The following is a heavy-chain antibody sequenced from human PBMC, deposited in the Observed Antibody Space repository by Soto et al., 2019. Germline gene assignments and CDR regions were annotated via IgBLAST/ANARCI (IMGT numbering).Heavy chain of an antibody. D-gene: IGHD6-13*01. V-gene: IGHV4-59*01. J-gene: IGHJ4*02. CDR2: VYNSGST. CDR1: GGSISSNY. CDR3: ARYRREAVAGYTLDN. Sequence: SETLSLTCTVSGGSISSNYWTWIRQPPGKGLEWIGYVYNSGSTNYNPSLKSRVTISEDTSKSQFSLKVNSMTAADTAVYYCARYRREAVAGYTLDNWGRGILVTVSS.